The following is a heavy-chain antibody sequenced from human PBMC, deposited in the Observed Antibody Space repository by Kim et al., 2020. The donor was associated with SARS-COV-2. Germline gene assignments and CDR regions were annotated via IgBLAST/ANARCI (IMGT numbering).Heavy chain of an antibody. D-gene: IGHD2-2*01. J-gene: IGHJ4*02. CDR3: ARPAAMWVYYFDY. V-gene: IGHV3-23*01. Sequence: YADSVKGRFTSSRENSKNTLYLQMNSLGAEDTAVYYCARPAAMWVYYFDYWGQGTLVTVSS.